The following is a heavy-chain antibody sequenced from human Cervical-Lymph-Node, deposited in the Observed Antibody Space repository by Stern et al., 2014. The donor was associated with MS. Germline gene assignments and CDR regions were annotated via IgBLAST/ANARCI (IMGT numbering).Heavy chain of an antibody. V-gene: IGHV3-11*06. D-gene: IGHD6-19*01. Sequence: QLVQSGGGLVKPGGSLRLSCAASGFSFSDYYMSWIRQAPGKGLEWVTYISGSNSYTKYADSVKGRFTISRDNTKNSLYLQMNSLSAEDTAVYYCARGYSSGWYAGSDYWGQGSLVTVSS. CDR2: ISGSNSYT. CDR1: GFSFSDYY. CDR3: ARGYSSGWYAGSDY. J-gene: IGHJ4*02.